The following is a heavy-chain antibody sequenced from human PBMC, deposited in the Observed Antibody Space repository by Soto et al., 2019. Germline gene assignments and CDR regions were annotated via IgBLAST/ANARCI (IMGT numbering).Heavy chain of an antibody. Sequence: SETLSLTCTVSGGSISSGDYYWSWIRQPPGKGLEWIGYIYYSGSTYYNPSLKSRVTISVDTSKNQFSLKLSSVTAADTALYYCARANRFLEWFPYFDYWGQGTLVTVSS. CDR3: ARANRFLEWFPYFDY. CDR1: GGSISSGDYY. J-gene: IGHJ4*02. D-gene: IGHD3-3*01. CDR2: IYYSGST. V-gene: IGHV4-30-4*01.